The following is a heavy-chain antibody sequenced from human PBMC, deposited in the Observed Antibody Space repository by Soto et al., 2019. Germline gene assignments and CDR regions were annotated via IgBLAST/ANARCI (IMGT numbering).Heavy chain of an antibody. V-gene: IGHV3-23*01. CDR1: GFTFSSYG. CDR2: ISGSGDST. J-gene: IGHJ4*02. D-gene: IGHD6-13*01. CDR3: AKQSPYTNSWYDIDY. Sequence: EVQLLESGGGLVQPGGSLRLSCAASGFTFSSYGLNWVRQAPGEGLEWVSGISGSGDSTHYADSVKGRFTISRDNSKSTLYLQMNSLRAEDTAIYYCAKQSPYTNSWYDIDYCGQGTLVTVSS.